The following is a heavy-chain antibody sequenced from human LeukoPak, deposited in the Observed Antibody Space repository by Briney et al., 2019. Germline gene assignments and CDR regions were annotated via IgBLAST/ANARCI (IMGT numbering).Heavy chain of an antibody. Sequence: PSETLSLTCTVSDVSINSCYWTWIRQPPGRGLEWIGSIYYSGSTNYNPSLKSRVTMSVDTSKNQFSLELSSVTAADTAVYYCARIRQGKNSAYNPSDYWGPGTLVTVSS. CDR3: ARIRQGKNSAYNPSDY. D-gene: IGHD3-16*01. V-gene: IGHV4-59*01. J-gene: IGHJ4*02. CDR1: DVSINSCY. CDR2: IYYSGST.